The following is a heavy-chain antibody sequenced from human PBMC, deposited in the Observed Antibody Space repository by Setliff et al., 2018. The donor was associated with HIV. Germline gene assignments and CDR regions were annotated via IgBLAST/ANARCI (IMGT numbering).Heavy chain of an antibody. V-gene: IGHV3-21*01. CDR1: GFIFSNYR. CDR3: AKEFEDLSGAY. CDR2: ISSSSTYT. D-gene: IGHD3-10*01. Sequence: GESLKISCAASGFIFSNYRMNWVRQAPGKGLEWVSSISSSSTYTFYADSVKGRFTISRDNSKNTLYLQMNSLRAEDTATYYCAKEFEDLSGAYWGQGTLVTVSS. J-gene: IGHJ4*02.